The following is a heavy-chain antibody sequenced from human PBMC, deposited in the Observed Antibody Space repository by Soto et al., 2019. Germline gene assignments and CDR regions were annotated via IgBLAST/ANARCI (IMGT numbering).Heavy chain of an antibody. Sequence: EVQLLESGGGLVQPGGSLRLSCAASGFTFSSYAMSWVRQAPGKGLEWVSAISGSGGSTYYADSVKGRFTISRDNSKNTLYLQMNSLRAEDTAVYYCAKGPTLRGYSYGLSLGYFDYWGQGTLVTVSS. CDR2: ISGSGGST. CDR1: GFTFSSYA. D-gene: IGHD5-18*01. CDR3: AKGPTLRGYSYGLSLGYFDY. J-gene: IGHJ4*02. V-gene: IGHV3-23*01.